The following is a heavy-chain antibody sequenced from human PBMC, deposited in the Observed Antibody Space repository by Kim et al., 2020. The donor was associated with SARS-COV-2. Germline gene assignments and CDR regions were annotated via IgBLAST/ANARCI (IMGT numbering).Heavy chain of an antibody. CDR1: GFTFNSAW. V-gene: IGHV3-15*01. CDR2: IKSKTDGGTT. CDR3: TTTYYYASGLDY. J-gene: IGHJ4*02. Sequence: GGSLRLSCAASGFTFNSAWMSWVRQAPGKGLEWVGRIKSKTDGGTTDYAAPVNGRFTISRHDSKNTVYLQMNSLKTEDTGVYYCTTTYYYASGLDYWGQGPLVTVSS. D-gene: IGHD3-10*01.